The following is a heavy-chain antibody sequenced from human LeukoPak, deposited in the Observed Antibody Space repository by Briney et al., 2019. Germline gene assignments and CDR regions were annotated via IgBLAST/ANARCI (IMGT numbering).Heavy chain of an antibody. CDR3: ARAPSEIGGYYPEYFRH. CDR1: GLAFSTYW. CDR2: IKSDGST. Sequence: GGSLRLSCAASGLAFSTYWMHWVRQAPGKGLVWVSRIKSDGSTNYADSVKGRFTISRDNANNTLSLQMNSLRPEDTGVYYCARAPSEIGGYYPEYFRHWGQGTLVTVSS. J-gene: IGHJ1*01. V-gene: IGHV3-74*01. D-gene: IGHD3-22*01.